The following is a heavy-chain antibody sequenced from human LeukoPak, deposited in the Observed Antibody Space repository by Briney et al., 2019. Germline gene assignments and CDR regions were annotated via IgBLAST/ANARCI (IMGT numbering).Heavy chain of an antibody. CDR2: FDPEDGET. CDR3: ARDYCSSTSCLFDY. D-gene: IGHD2-2*01. Sequence: ASVKVSCKVSGYTLTELSMHWVRQAPGKGLEWMGGFDPEDGETIYAQKFQGRVTMTEDTSTDTACMELSSLRSDDTAVYYCARDYCSSTSCLFDYWGQGTLVTVSS. V-gene: IGHV1-24*01. J-gene: IGHJ4*02. CDR1: GYTLTELS.